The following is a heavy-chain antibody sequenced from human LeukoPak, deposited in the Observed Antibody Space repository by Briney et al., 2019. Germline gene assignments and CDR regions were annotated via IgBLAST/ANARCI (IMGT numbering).Heavy chain of an antibody. CDR2: VIPILAIS. J-gene: IGHJ6*02. D-gene: IGHD3-22*01. CDR1: GGTFSSYG. V-gene: IGHV1-69*04. CDR3: ARTNYYDSSGSQGPGTFYYGLDV. Sequence: SVKVSCKASGGTFSSYGITGVRQAPGQGLEWMGRVIPILAISNYAQMFQDRVTITADKSTSTAYMELSSLRSEDTAVYFCARTNYYDSSGSQGPGTFYYGLDVWGQGTTVTVSS.